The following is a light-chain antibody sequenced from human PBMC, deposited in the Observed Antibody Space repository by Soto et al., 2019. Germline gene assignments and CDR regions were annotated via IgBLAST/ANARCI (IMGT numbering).Light chain of an antibody. CDR3: QQYNNWPQT. CDR2: GAS. J-gene: IGKJ1*01. V-gene: IGKV3-15*01. CDR1: QSFRSS. Sequence: EVLMTQSPATLSVSAGERATLSCRASQSFRSSVAWYQQKPGQAPRLLIYGASTRATGIPARISGSGSGTEFTLTITSLQSEDFAVYYCQQYNNWPQTFGQGTKVDIK.